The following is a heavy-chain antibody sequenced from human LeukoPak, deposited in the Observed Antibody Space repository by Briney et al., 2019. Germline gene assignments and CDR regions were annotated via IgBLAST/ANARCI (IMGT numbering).Heavy chain of an antibody. V-gene: IGHV1-18*04. Sequence: ASVKVSCTASGYTFTGYYMHWVRQAPGQGLEWMGWISAYNGNTNYAQKLQGRVTMTTDTSTSTAYMELRSLRSDDTAVYYCARSGDSSSWYALDYWGQGTLVTVSS. J-gene: IGHJ4*02. D-gene: IGHD6-13*01. CDR2: ISAYNGNT. CDR1: GYTFTGYY. CDR3: ARSGDSSSWYALDY.